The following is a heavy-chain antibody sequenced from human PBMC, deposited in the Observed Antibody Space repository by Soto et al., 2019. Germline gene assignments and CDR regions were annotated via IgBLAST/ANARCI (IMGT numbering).Heavy chain of an antibody. CDR3: ARDGLETADGNYNKWFDP. V-gene: IGHV4-4*02. CDR1: GDSISGPYF. J-gene: IGHJ5*02. Sequence: QVLLVESGPGLVKPSETLSLTCAVSGDSISGPYFYNWVLQSPGKGLEWIGEVFHSGIANYNPSLKHRVTMSVDKSNNHFSRRLTSVPAADTAVYYCARDGLETADGNYNKWFDPWGQGALVTFSS. CDR2: VFHSGIA. D-gene: IGHD4-4*01.